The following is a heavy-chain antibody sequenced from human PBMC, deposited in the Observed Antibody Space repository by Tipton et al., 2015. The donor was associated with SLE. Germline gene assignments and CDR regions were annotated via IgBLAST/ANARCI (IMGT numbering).Heavy chain of an antibody. CDR2: IYYSGST. CDR1: SASISSYF. CDR3: ARHIDSGNYYSALDY. D-gene: IGHD3-22*01. V-gene: IGHV4-59*08. Sequence: TLSLTCSVSSASISSYFWSWIRQSPGKGLESIGYIYYSGSTNYNPSLRSRVTISVDTSKNQFSLKLSSVTAADTAVYYCARHIDSGNYYSALDYWGQGTLVTVSS. J-gene: IGHJ4*02.